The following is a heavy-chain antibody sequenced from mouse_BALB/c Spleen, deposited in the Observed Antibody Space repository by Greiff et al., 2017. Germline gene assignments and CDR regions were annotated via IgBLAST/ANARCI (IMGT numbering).Heavy chain of an antibody. CDR3: ARERDGYDVGFAY. J-gene: IGHJ3*01. CDR2: IWAGGST. Sequence: VQGVESGPGLVAPSQSLSITCTVSGFSLTSYGVHWVRQPPGKGLEWLGVIWAGGSTSYNSALMSRLSISKDNSKSQVFLKMNSLQTDDTAMYYCARERDGYDVGFAYWGQGTLVTVSA. D-gene: IGHD2-2*01. V-gene: IGHV2-9*02. CDR1: GFSLTSYG.